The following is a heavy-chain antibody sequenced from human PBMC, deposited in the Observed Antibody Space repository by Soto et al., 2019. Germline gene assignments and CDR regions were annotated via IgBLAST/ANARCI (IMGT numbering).Heavy chain of an antibody. J-gene: IGHJ3*02. Sequence: PGGSLRLSCAASGFTFSGSAMHWVRQASGKGLEWVGRIRSKANSYATAYAASVKGRFTISRDDSKNTAYLQMNSLKTEDTAVYYCTRHTPNYFYAFDIWGQGTMVTVSS. CDR1: GFTFSGSA. CDR2: IRSKANSYAT. D-gene: IGHD2-15*01. CDR3: TRHTPNYFYAFDI. V-gene: IGHV3-73*01.